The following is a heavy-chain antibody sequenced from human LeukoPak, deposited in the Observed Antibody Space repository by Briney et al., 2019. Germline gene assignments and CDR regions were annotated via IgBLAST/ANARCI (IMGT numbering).Heavy chain of an antibody. CDR3: ARRKPYYYYMDV. D-gene: IGHD1-14*01. J-gene: IGHJ6*03. CDR1: GGSISSSSYY. Sequence: SETLSLTCTVSGGSISSSSYYWGWIRQPPGKGLEWIGEINHSGSTNYNPSLKSRVTISVDTSKNQFSLKLSSVTAADTAVYYCARRKPYYYYMDVWGKGTTVTISS. V-gene: IGHV4-39*07. CDR2: INHSGST.